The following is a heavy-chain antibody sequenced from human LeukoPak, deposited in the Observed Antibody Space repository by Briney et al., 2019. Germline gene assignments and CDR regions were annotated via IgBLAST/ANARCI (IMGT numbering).Heavy chain of an antibody. Sequence: PSETLSLTCTVSGASISSGGYYWSWIRQPPGKGLEWIGEINHSGSTNYNPSLKSRVTISEDRSKNQFTLKLSSVTAADTAVYYCARLRDGRWLLEYWGQGTLVTVSS. V-gene: IGHV4-39*01. D-gene: IGHD5-24*01. J-gene: IGHJ4*02. CDR2: INHSGST. CDR3: ARLRDGRWLLEY. CDR1: GASISSGGYY.